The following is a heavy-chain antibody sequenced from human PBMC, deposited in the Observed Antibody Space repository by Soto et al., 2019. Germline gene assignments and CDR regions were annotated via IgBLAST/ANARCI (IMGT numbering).Heavy chain of an antibody. V-gene: IGHV3-11*01. CDR3: ARGVVGIQLPYYYGMDV. D-gene: IGHD3-22*01. CDR2: ISGSGSTV. CDR1: GFTFSDYY. J-gene: IGHJ6*02. Sequence: QVQLVESGGGLVKPGGSLRLSCEASGFTFSDYYMSWIRQAPGKGLEWISYISGSGSTVNYADSVKGRFTISRDNAKKSLYLQMNSLRGEDTALYYCARGVVGIQLPYYYGMDVWGQGATVTVSS.